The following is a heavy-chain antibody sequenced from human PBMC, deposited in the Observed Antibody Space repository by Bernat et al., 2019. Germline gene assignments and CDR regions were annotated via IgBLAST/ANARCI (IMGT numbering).Heavy chain of an antibody. CDR3: ARSFQKYYSDTSGYYDLWGCIDY. CDR1: GFTFSSYE. J-gene: IGHJ4*02. V-gene: IGHV3-48*03. CDR2: ISSSGRTI. D-gene: IGHD3-22*01. Sequence: EVQLVESGGGLVQPGGSLRLSCAASGFTFSSYEMNWVRQAPGKGLEWLSYISSSGRTIYHADSVKGRFTISRDNAKNSFYLQMNSLRAEDTAVYYCARSFQKYYSDTSGYYDLWGCIDYWGQGTLVTVSS.